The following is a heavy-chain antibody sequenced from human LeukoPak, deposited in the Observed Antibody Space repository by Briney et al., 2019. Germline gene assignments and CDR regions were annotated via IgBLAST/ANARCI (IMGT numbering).Heavy chain of an antibody. CDR2: MNPYSGNT. CDR3: ARSGGVIVGPNNWFDP. D-gene: IGHD3-16*02. V-gene: IGHV1-8*03. CDR1: GYTFTNYD. J-gene: IGHJ5*02. Sequence: ASVKVSCKASGYTFTNYDIHWVRQATRQGLEWMGWMNPYSGNTGYAQNFQGRITITRNTSISTAYMELSSLRSEDTAVYYCARSGGVIVGPNNWFDPWGQGTLVTVSS.